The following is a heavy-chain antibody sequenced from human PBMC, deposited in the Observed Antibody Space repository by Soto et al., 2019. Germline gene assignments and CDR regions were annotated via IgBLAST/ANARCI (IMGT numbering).Heavy chain of an antibody. V-gene: IGHV3-33*01. CDR3: ARDEVLRYFDWLLSRPHFDYYGMDV. Sequence: LRLSCAASGFTFSSYGMHWVRQAPGKGLEWVAVIWYDGSNKYYADSVKGRFTISRDNSKNTLYLQMNSLRAEDTAVYYCARDEVLRYFDWLLSRPHFDYYGMDVWGQGTTVTVSS. J-gene: IGHJ6*02. CDR2: IWYDGSNK. CDR1: GFTFSSYG. D-gene: IGHD3-9*01.